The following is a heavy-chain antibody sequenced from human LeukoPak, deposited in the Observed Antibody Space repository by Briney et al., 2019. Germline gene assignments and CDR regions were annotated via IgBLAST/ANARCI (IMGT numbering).Heavy chain of an antibody. V-gene: IGHV4-34*01. J-gene: IGHJ4*02. D-gene: IGHD3-9*01. CDR3: ASRPVRYFDFGY. Sequence: PSETLSLTCAAYGGSFSGYYWSWIRQPPGKGLEWIGEINHSGSTNYNPSLKSRVTISVDTSKNQFSLKLSSVTAADTAVYYCASRPVRYFDFGYWGQGTLVTVSS. CDR2: INHSGST. CDR1: GGSFSGYY.